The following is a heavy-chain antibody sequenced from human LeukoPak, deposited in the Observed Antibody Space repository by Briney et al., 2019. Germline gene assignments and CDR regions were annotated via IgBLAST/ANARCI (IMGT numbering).Heavy chain of an antibody. J-gene: IGHJ3*02. V-gene: IGHV4-4*07. Sequence: SETLSLTCTVSGGSISSYYWSWIRQPAGKGLEWIGRIYTSGSTNYNPSLKSRVTMSVDTSKNQCSLSLNSVTVADTAVYYCARRASGGMAAFDIWGQGTMVTVSS. CDR2: IYTSGST. D-gene: IGHD3-16*01. CDR1: GGSISSYY. CDR3: ARRASGGMAAFDI.